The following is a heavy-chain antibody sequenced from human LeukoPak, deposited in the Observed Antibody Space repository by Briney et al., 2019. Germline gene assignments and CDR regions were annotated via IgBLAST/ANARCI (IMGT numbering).Heavy chain of an antibody. CDR3: ARDYSSGWSLDY. J-gene: IGHJ4*02. CDR1: GYTFTSYY. CDR2: INPSGGST. D-gene: IGHD6-19*01. V-gene: IGHV1-46*01. Sequence: ASVKVSCTASGYTFTSYYMHWVRQAPGQGLEWMGIINPSGGSTSYAQKFQGRVTMTRDTSTSTVYMELSSLRSEDTAVYYCARDYSSGWSLDYWGQGTLVTVSS.